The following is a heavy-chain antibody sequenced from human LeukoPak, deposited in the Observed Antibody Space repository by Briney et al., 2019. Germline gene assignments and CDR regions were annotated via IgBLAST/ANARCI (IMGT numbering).Heavy chain of an antibody. CDR1: GFNVRSNY. Sequence: GGSLRLSCAASGFNVRSNYLSWVRQAPGKGLEWVSVIYSGGSTYYADSVKGRFTVSRDNSENTLYLQMSSLRAEDTAVYYCARDRMEGCSDGICSRFFDYWGQGTLVTVPS. CDR2: IYSGGST. V-gene: IGHV3-66*02. J-gene: IGHJ4*02. D-gene: IGHD2-15*01. CDR3: ARDRMEGCSDGICSRFFDY.